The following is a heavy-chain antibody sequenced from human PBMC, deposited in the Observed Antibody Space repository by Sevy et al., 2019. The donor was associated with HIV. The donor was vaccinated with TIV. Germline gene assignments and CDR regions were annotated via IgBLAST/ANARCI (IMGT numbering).Heavy chain of an antibody. J-gene: IGHJ4*02. Sequence: ASVKVSCKVSGYTLTQLSMHWVRQAPGKGLEWMGSFDPEDGETLYAQNFQGRVTMTEDTSTDTAYMALSSLRSEDTALYYCATTKDYYASSGSPFDYWGQGTLVTVSS. V-gene: IGHV1-24*01. CDR2: FDPEDGET. CDR1: GYTLTQLS. CDR3: ATTKDYYASSGSPFDY. D-gene: IGHD3-22*01.